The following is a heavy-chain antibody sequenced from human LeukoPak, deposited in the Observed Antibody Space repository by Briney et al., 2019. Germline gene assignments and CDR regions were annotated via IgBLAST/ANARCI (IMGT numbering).Heavy chain of an antibody. CDR1: GFTFSSYS. V-gene: IGHV3-48*01. CDR3: ARDLPHDYGDYVGAFDI. J-gene: IGHJ3*02. D-gene: IGHD4-17*01. Sequence: TGGSLRLSCAASGFTFSSYSMNWVRQAPGKGLEWVSYISSSSSTIYYADSVKGRFTISRDNAKNSLYLQMNSPRAEDTAVYYCARDLPHDYGDYVGAFDIWGQGTMVTVSS. CDR2: ISSSSSTI.